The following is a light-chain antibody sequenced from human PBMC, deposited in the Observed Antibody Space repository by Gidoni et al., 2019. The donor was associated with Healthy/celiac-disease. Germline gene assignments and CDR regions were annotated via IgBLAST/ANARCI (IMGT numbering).Light chain of an antibody. Sequence: IQMTQSPSSVSASVGDRVTITCRESQGIISWLAWYQQKPGKAPKLLIYAASSLQSGVPSRLSGSGSGTDFTLTSSSLQPEDFATYYCQQANSFPLTFGGGTKVEIK. CDR2: AAS. CDR1: QGIISW. V-gene: IGKV1-12*01. J-gene: IGKJ4*01. CDR3: QQANSFPLT.